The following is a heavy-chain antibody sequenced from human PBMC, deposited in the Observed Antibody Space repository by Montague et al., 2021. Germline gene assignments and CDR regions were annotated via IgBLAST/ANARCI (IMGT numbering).Heavy chain of an antibody. CDR2: IYYSGNS. D-gene: IGHD6-13*01. CDR3: ARVFSSWYVGWFDP. CDR1: GASITSNIYS. V-gene: IGHV4-39*07. J-gene: IGHJ5*02. Sequence: SETLSLTCTVSGASITSNIYSWGWTRQSPGKALDWIGSIYYSGNSFYQPSLKSRITMAVDTSKNQFSLKLSSVTAADTAIYYCARVFSSWYVGWFDPWGQGALVTVSS.